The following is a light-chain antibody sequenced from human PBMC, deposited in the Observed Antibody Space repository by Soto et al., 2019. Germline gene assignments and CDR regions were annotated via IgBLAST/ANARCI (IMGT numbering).Light chain of an antibody. V-gene: IGKV3-20*01. Sequence: EIVLTQSPGTLSLSPGARATLSYRASQSVTSNFLAWYQQKPGQAPRLLIYGASSRATGIPDRCSGSGSGTDFTLTISRLEPEDFAVYYCQQYGSSGTFGQGTKVDIK. CDR2: GAS. CDR3: QQYGSSGT. J-gene: IGKJ1*01. CDR1: QSVTSNF.